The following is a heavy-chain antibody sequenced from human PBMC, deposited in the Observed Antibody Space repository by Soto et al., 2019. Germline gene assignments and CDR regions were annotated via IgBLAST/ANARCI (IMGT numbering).Heavy chain of an antibody. CDR3: AREGGGYRFDY. Sequence: QVQLQESGPGLVKPSETLSLTCAVSGASFGTYYWSWIRQPPGKGLEWFGYIFYSGHLKYNPSLKGRLTIPVDPSQSQTSLRLTSVTAADTAVYYCAREGGGYRFDYWGQGTLVTVSS. V-gene: IGHV4-59*01. CDR2: IFYSGHL. D-gene: IGHD1-26*01. CDR1: GASFGTYY. J-gene: IGHJ4*02.